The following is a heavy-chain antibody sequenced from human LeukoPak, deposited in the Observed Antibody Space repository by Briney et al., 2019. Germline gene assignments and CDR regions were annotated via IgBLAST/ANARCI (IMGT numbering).Heavy chain of an antibody. CDR3: ARHIAAAGTVSWFDP. V-gene: IGHV4-34*01. CDR2: IYYSGST. Sequence: SETLSLTCAVYGGSFSGYYWSWIRQPPGKGLEWIGSIYYSGSTYYNPSLKSRVTISVDTSKNQFSLKLSSVTAADTAVCYCARHIAAAGTVSWFDPWGQGTLVTVSS. J-gene: IGHJ5*02. D-gene: IGHD6-13*01. CDR1: GGSFSGYY.